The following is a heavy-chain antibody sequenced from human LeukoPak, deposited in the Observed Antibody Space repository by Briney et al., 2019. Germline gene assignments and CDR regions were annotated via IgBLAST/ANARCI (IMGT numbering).Heavy chain of an antibody. CDR2: ISGSGGST. Sequence: GGSLRLSCAASGFTFSSYAMSWVRQAPGKGLEWVSAISGSGGSTYYADSVKGRFTISRDNSKNTLYLQMNSLRAEDTAVYYCEKPYLGELLYPFFDYWGQGTLVTVSS. V-gene: IGHV3-23*01. CDR1: GFTFSSYA. D-gene: IGHD3-10*01. CDR3: EKPYLGELLYPFFDY. J-gene: IGHJ4*02.